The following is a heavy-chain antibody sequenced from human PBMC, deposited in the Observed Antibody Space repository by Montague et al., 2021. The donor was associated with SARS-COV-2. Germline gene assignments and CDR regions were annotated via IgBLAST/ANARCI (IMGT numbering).Heavy chain of an antibody. Sequence: SLRLSCAASGFTFSSYWMSWVRQAPGKGLEWVANIKQDGNEKYYVDSVKGRFTISRDNAKNSLYLQMNSLRAEDTAVYYCARVGSSSWYFDYWGQGTLVTVSS. D-gene: IGHD6-13*01. CDR2: IKQDGNEK. CDR3: ARVGSSSWYFDY. V-gene: IGHV3-7*01. CDR1: GFTFSSYW. J-gene: IGHJ4*02.